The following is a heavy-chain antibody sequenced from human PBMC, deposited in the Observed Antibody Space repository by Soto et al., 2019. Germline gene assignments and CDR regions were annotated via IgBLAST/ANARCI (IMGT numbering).Heavy chain of an antibody. V-gene: IGHV2-5*02. D-gene: IGHD4-17*01. CDR3: AHRPYGDKRLVTFDI. CDR2: ISWEDDK. CDR1: GFSLSTSGVG. Sequence: QITLKESGPTLVNPTQTLTLTCTFSGFSLSTSGVGVGWIRQPPGKALEWLALISWEDDKRYSPSLKNRLTITKDTSKNQVVLTMTNMDPEDTATYYCAHRPYGDKRLVTFDIWGQGTLVTVSS. J-gene: IGHJ3*02.